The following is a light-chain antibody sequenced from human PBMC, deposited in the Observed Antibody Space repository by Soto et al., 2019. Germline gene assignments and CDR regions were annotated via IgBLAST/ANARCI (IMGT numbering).Light chain of an antibody. J-gene: IGKJ1*01. CDR3: EEYCSAAWT. CDR2: GAS. V-gene: IGKV3-20*01. Sequence: SYRASQSVSSSYLAWYQQKPGQAPRLLIYGASSRAIGIPDRFSVCGSGTDFAISMRCLQSYCFALSFCEEYCSAAWTFGRGTKVDIK. CDR1: QSVSSSY.